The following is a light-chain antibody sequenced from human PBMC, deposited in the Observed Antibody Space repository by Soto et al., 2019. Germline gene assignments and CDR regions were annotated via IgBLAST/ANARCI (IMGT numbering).Light chain of an antibody. CDR2: GAS. Sequence: EIVLTQSPATLSLSPGERATLSCRASQGVSSYLAWYQQKPGQAPRLLIYGASTRATGIPARFSGSGSGTEFTLTISSLQSEDFAVYYCQQYNNWRTFGQGTKVDIK. CDR1: QGVSSY. CDR3: QQYNNWRT. J-gene: IGKJ1*01. V-gene: IGKV3-15*01.